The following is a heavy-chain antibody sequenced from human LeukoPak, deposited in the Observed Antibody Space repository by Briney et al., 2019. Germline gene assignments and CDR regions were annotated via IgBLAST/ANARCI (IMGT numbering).Heavy chain of an antibody. D-gene: IGHD4-17*01. Sequence: ASVKVSCKASGYTFTSYGISWVRQAPGQGLEWMGWISAYNGNTNYAQKLQGRVTMTTDTSTSTAYMELSRLRSDDTAVYYCARDLVHDYGDHTRLNWFDPWGQGTLVTVSS. CDR3: ARDLVHDYGDHTRLNWFDP. CDR2: ISAYNGNT. CDR1: GYTFTSYG. J-gene: IGHJ5*02. V-gene: IGHV1-18*01.